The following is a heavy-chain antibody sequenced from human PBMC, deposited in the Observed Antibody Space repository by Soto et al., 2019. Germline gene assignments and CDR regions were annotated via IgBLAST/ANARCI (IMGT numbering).Heavy chain of an antibody. D-gene: IGHD3-3*02. J-gene: IGHJ4*02. CDR3: TTDPISFLEWLSVGDY. Sequence: EVQLVESGGGLVKPGGSLRLSCAASGFTFSNAWMNWVRQAPGKGLEWVGRIKSKTDGGTTDYAAPVKGRFTISRDDSKNTLYLQMNIVKTEDIAVYYCTTDPISFLEWLSVGDYWGQGTLVTVSS. V-gene: IGHV3-15*07. CDR2: IKSKTDGGTT. CDR1: GFTFSNAW.